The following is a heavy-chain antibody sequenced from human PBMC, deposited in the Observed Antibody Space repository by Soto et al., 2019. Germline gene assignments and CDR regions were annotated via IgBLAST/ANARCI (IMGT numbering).Heavy chain of an antibody. Sequence: PSETLSLTCTVSGGSISSSSYYWGWIRQPPGKGLEWIGSIYYSGSTYYNPSLKSRVTISVDTSKNQFSLKLSSVTAADTAVYYCARGNGYYSYLQYWGQGVLVTVS. CDR2: IYYSGST. D-gene: IGHD1-26*01. CDR1: GGSISSSSYY. V-gene: IGHV4-39*01. CDR3: ARGNGYYSYLQY. J-gene: IGHJ4*02.